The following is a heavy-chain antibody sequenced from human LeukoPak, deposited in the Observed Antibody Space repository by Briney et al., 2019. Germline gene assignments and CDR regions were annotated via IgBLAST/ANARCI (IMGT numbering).Heavy chain of an antibody. Sequence: PGGSLRLSCAASGFTFSSYAMSWVRQAPGKGLEWVSAISGSGGSTYYADSVKGRFTISRDNSKNTLYLQMNSLRAEDTAEYYCARGEVIVVVIYYFDYWGQGTLVTVSS. V-gene: IGHV3-23*01. CDR3: ARGEVIVVVIYYFDY. CDR2: ISGSGGST. CDR1: GFTFSSYA. D-gene: IGHD3-22*01. J-gene: IGHJ4*02.